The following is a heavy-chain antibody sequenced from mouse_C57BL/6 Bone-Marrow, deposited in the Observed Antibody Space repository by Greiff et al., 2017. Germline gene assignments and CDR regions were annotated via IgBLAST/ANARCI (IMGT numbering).Heavy chain of an antibody. D-gene: IGHD5-5*01. CDR3: ARQDYPYAMDY. CDR1: GFTFSDYG. J-gene: IGHJ4*01. Sequence: EVQGVESGGGLVKPGGSLKLSCAASGFTFSDYGMHWVRQAPEKGLEWVAYISSGSSTIYYADTVKGRFTISRDNAKNTLFLQMTSLRSEDTAMYYCARQDYPYAMDYWGQGTSVTGSS. CDR2: ISSGSSTI. V-gene: IGHV5-17*01.